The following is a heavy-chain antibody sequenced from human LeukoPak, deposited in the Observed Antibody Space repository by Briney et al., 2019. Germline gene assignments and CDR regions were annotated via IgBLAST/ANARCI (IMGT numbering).Heavy chain of an antibody. CDR3: ARHGSWYFDL. V-gene: IGHV4-39*01. CDR2: IFYSGST. CDR1: GGSISTSSYY. Sequence: SETLSLTCTVSGGSISTSSYYWGWVRQPPGKGLEWIGNIFYSGSTYYSPSLKSRVTISLDTSRNQFSLKLSSVTAADTAVYYCARHGSWYFDLWGRGTLVTVSS. J-gene: IGHJ2*01. D-gene: IGHD3-10*01.